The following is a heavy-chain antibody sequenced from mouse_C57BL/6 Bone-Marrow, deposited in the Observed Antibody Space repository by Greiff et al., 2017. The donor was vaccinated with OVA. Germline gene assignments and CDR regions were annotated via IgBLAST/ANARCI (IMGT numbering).Heavy chain of an antibody. CDR3: AGFYYDYDGGYFDV. V-gene: IGHV2-2*01. Sequence: QVQLKESGPGLVQPSQSLSITCTVSGFSLTSYGVHWVRQSPGKGLEWLGVIWSGGSTDYNAAFISRLSISKDNSKSQVFFKMNSLQAEDTAIYYCAGFYYDYDGGYFDVWGTGTTVTVSS. CDR1: GFSLTSYG. CDR2: IWSGGST. J-gene: IGHJ1*03. D-gene: IGHD2-4*01.